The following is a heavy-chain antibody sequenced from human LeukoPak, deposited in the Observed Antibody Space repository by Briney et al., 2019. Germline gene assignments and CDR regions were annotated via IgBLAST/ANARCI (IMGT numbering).Heavy chain of an antibody. CDR1: GFTFDDYA. V-gene: IGHV3-9*01. CDR2: ISWNSGSI. Sequence: PGRSLRLSCAASGFTFDDYAMHWVRQAPGKGLEWVSGISWNSGSIGYADSVKGRFTISRDNAKNSLYLQMNSLRAEDTALYYCARRRGSGSYSWFDPWGQGTLVTVSS. J-gene: IGHJ5*02. D-gene: IGHD3-10*01. CDR3: ARRRGSGSYSWFDP.